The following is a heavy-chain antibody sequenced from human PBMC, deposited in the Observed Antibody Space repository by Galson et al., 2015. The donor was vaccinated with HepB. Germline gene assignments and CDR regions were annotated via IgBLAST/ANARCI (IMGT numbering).Heavy chain of an antibody. CDR3: ARVPSTGDDWYFDL. CDR2: IYSGGST. D-gene: IGHD7-27*01. CDR1: GFTVSSNY. Sequence: SLRLSCAASGFTVSSNYMSWVRQAPGKGLEWVSVIYSGGSTYYADSVKGRFTISRDNSKNTLYLQMNSLRDEDTAVYYCARVPSTGDDWYFDLWGRGTLVTVSS. J-gene: IGHJ2*01. V-gene: IGHV3-66*01.